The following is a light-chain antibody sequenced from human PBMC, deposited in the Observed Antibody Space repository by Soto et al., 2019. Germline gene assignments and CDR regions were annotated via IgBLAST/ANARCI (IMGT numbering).Light chain of an antibody. CDR1: QSVLYSSNNKNY. Sequence: DIVMTQSPDSLAVSLGERATINCKSSQSVLYSSNNKNYFAWYQQKPGQPPKLLIYWASTRDSGVPDRFSGSGSGTDFALPISSLQAEDVAVYYCQQYYSTPRTFGQGTKVEIK. J-gene: IGKJ1*01. CDR3: QQYYSTPRT. CDR2: WAS. V-gene: IGKV4-1*01.